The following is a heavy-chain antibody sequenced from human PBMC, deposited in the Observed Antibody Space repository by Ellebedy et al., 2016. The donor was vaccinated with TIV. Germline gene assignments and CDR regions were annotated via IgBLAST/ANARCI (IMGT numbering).Heavy chain of an antibody. D-gene: IGHD2-21*02. J-gene: IGHJ3*01. CDR1: GDSVSNKKAA. Sequence: MPSETLSLTCAISGDSVSNKKAAWNWIRQSPSRGLEWLGRTYYRSKWFNDYAVSVKSRITIKSDTSKNQFSLQLNSVTPEDTAVYYCAAAYCGGDCPAGNAAFDVWGQGTMVTVSS. V-gene: IGHV6-1*01. CDR2: TYYRSKWFN. CDR3: AAAYCGGDCPAGNAAFDV.